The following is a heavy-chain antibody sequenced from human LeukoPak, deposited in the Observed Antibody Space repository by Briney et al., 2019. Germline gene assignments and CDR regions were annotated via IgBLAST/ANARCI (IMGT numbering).Heavy chain of an antibody. CDR3: AREVDYGFYGYYFDY. Sequence: PSETLSLTCTVSGGSISSGSYYWSWIRQPAGKGLEWIGRIYTSGSTNYNPSLKSRVTISVDTSKNQFSLKLSSVTAADTAVYYCAREVDYGFYGYYFDYWGQGTLVTVSS. D-gene: IGHD3-10*01. CDR1: GGSISSGSYY. V-gene: IGHV4-61*02. J-gene: IGHJ4*02. CDR2: IYTSGST.